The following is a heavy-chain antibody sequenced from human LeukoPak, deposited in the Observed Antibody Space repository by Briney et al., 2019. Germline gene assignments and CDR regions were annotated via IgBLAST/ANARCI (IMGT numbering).Heavy chain of an antibody. J-gene: IGHJ4*02. CDR1: GGTFSSYA. CDR3: ARGYCSSTSCYPITIHSH. CDR2: IIPIFGTA. V-gene: IGHV1-69*13. D-gene: IGHD2-2*01. Sequence: SVKVSCLASGGTFSSYAISWVRQAPGQGLAWMGGIIPIFGTANYAQKFQGRVTITADESTSTAYMELSSLRSEDTAVYYCARGYCSSTSCYPITIHSHWGQGTLVTASS.